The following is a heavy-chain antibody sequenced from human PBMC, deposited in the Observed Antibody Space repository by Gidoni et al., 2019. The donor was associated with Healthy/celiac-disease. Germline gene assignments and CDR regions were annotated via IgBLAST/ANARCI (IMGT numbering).Heavy chain of an antibody. CDR2: IKSKTDGGTT. Sequence: VQLVESGGGLVKPGGSLRLSCAASGFTVSNAWRSWVRQAPGKGLEWVGRIKSKTDGGTTDYAAPVKGRFTISRDDSKNTLYLQMNSLKTEDTAVYYCTTTVAGTIYYYYGMDVWGQGTTVTVSS. CDR3: TTTVAGTIYYYYGMDV. D-gene: IGHD6-19*01. V-gene: IGHV3-15*01. J-gene: IGHJ6*02. CDR1: GFTVSNAW.